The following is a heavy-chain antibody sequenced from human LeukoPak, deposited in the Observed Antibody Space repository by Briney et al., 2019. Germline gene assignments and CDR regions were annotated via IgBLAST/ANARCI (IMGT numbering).Heavy chain of an antibody. V-gene: IGHV4-31*03. D-gene: IGHD1-1*01. Sequence: SETLSLTCTVSGGSINSGGYYWSWIRQHPGRGLEWIVYIYYSRSTYYNPSLKSRVTISVDTSKIQFSLKLSSVTAADTAVYYCARTGTTRWFDPWGQGTLVTVSS. CDR2: IYYSRST. J-gene: IGHJ5*02. CDR1: GGSINSGGYY. CDR3: ARTGTTRWFDP.